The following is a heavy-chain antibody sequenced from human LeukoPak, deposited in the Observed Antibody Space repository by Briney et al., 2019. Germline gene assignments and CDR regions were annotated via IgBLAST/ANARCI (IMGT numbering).Heavy chain of an antibody. CDR3: ARGGSSGWLDY. CDR1: GGSMTDYY. D-gene: IGHD6-19*01. J-gene: IGHJ4*02. CDR2: IHSTGST. V-gene: IGHV4-59*01. Sequence: PSETLSLTCTVSGGSMTDYYWSWIRQPPGKGLEWLGYIHSTGSTNYNPSLKSRVTISIDTSKNHFSLKLSSVTAADTAVYYCARGGSSGWLDYWGQGTLVTVSS.